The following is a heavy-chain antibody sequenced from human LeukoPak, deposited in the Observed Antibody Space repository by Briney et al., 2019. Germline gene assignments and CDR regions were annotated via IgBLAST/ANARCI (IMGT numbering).Heavy chain of an antibody. CDR1: GFTFDDYA. D-gene: IGHD2-2*01. Sequence: GGSLRLSCAASGFTFDDYAMHWVRQAPGKGLEWVSGISWNSGSIGYADSVKGRFTISRDNAKNSLYLQMNSLRAEDMALCYCAKVDCSSTSCHDAFDIWGQGTMVTVSS. J-gene: IGHJ3*02. CDR2: ISWNSGSI. CDR3: AKVDCSSTSCHDAFDI. V-gene: IGHV3-9*03.